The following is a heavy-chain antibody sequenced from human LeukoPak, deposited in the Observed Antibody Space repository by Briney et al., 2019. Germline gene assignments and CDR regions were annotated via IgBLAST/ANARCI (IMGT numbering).Heavy chain of an antibody. CDR2: IYHGGST. V-gene: IGHV4-30-2*01. D-gene: IGHD3-3*01. CDR3: ARGPLLRFLEWLLEDV. J-gene: IGHJ6*04. Sequence: PSETLSLTCTVSGGSISSGGYYWSWIRQPPGKGLEWIGYIYHGGSTYYNPSLKSRVTISVDRSKNQFSLKLSSVTAADTAVYYCARGPLLRFLEWLLEDVWGKGTTVTVSS. CDR1: GGSISSGGYY.